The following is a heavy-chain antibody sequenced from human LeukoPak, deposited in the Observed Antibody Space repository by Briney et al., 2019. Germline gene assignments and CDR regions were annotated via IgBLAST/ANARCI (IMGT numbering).Heavy chain of an antibody. Sequence: GRSLRLSCAASGFTFSSYAMHWVRQAPGKGLEWVAVISYGVSNKYYADSVKGRFTISRDNSNNTLYLRMNSLRPEDTAVYYCARRPAQYFDSWGQGTLVTVSS. CDR3: ARRPAQYFDS. CDR1: GFTFSSYA. CDR2: ISYGVSNK. J-gene: IGHJ4*02. V-gene: IGHV3-30-3*01.